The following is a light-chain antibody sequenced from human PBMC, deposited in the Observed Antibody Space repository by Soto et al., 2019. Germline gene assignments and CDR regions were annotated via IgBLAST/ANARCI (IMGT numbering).Light chain of an antibody. J-gene: IGLJ3*02. CDR3: QSFDSSDQV. CDR2: EDN. Sequence: NFMLTQPHSVSESPGKTVTISCTRSSGSIASNYVQWYQQRPHSSPTTVIYEDNQRPSGVPDRFSGSIDSSSNSASLTISGLKTEDEADYYCQSFDSSDQVFGGGTKLTVL. CDR1: SGSIASNY. V-gene: IGLV6-57*01.